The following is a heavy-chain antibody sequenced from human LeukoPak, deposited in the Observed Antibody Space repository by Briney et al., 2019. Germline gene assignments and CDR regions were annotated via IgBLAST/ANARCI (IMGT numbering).Heavy chain of an antibody. CDR2: IYYSGST. D-gene: IGHD1-14*01. CDR3: ARGSLTTFDY. CDR1: GGSISSYY. Sequence: SETLFLTCTVSGGSISSYYWSWIRQPPGKGLEWIGYIYYSGSTNYNPSLKSRVTISVDTSKNQFSLKLSSVTAADTAVYYCARGSLTTFDYWGQGTLVTVSS. V-gene: IGHV4-59*01. J-gene: IGHJ4*02.